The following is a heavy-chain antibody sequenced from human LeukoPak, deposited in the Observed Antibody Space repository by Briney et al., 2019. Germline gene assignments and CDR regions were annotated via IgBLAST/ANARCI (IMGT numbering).Heavy chain of an antibody. CDR2: ISYNGNN. CDR1: GFTFSTYG. J-gene: IGHJ3*02. V-gene: IGHV3-30*03. Sequence: PGRSLRLSCAASGFTFSTYGMHWVRQAPGKALEWVAYISYNGNNKYEDSVKGRFTISRDNSKNTLHLQMNGLRAEDTAVYYCARDPLDISRWANAFDIWGQGTTVIVSS. D-gene: IGHD5-12*01. CDR3: ARDPLDISRWANAFDI.